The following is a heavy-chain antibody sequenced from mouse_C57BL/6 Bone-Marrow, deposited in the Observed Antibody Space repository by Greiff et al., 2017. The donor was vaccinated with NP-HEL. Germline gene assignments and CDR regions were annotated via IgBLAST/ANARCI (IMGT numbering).Heavy chain of an antibody. Sequence: EVKLEESGEGLVKPGGSLKLSCAASGFTFSSYAMSWVRQTPEKRLEWVAYISSGGDYIYYADTVKGRFTISRDNARNTLYLQMSSLKSEDTAMYYCTRGEDYYGSSSFDYWGQGTTLTVSS. V-gene: IGHV5S21*01. CDR1: GFTFSSYA. D-gene: IGHD1-1*01. CDR2: ISSGGDYI. CDR3: TRGEDYYGSSSFDY. J-gene: IGHJ2*01.